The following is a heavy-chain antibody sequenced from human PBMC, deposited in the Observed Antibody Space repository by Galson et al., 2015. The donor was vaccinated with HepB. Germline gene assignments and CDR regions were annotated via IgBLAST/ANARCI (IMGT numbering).Heavy chain of an antibody. CDR3: VRVADVDYGDHSQFDY. CDR2: ISHNTLYT. V-gene: IGHV3-11*06. J-gene: IGHJ4*02. CDR1: GFTFSDYY. Sequence: SLRLSCAASGFTFSDYYMSWIRQAPGKGLEWLSYISHNTLYTNYADSVKGRITISRDNARNSLYLQLNSLRAEDTDVYYCVRVADVDYGDHSQFDYWGQGALVTVSS. D-gene: IGHD4-17*01.